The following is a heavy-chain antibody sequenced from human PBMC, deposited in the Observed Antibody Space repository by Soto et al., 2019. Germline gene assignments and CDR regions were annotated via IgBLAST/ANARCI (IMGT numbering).Heavy chain of an antibody. V-gene: IGHV4-4*02. CDR2: IYHSGNT. J-gene: IGHJ4*02. Sequence: QVHLQESGPDLVRPSETLSLTCSFFGGSISRDNWWSWVRQPPGKGLEWIGEIYHSGNTNYNPSLKSRVTISVDKSKNQFSLKVTSVTAADTALYYCARLSASSKLRGVVINWGQGTLVTVSS. CDR3: ARLSASSKLRGVVIN. CDR1: GGSISRDNW. D-gene: IGHD3-10*01.